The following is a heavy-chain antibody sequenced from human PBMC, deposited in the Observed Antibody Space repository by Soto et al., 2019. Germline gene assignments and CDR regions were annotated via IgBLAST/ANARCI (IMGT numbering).Heavy chain of an antibody. J-gene: IGHJ6*02. D-gene: IGHD2-8*01. V-gene: IGHV1-18*01. CDR2: ISSYNGNT. CDR3: AKNGQPPYYYYGLDV. Sequence: ASVKVSCKASGYTFNNYGISWVRQAPGQGFEWMGWISSYNGNTNYQQKFQGRVSMTIDTSTTTAYMELRTLTSDDTAVYYCAKNGQPPYYYYGLDVWGQGTTVTVSS. CDR1: GYTFNNYG.